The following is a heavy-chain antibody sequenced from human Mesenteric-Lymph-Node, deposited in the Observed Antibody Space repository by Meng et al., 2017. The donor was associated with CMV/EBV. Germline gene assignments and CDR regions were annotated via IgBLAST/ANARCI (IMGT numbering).Heavy chain of an antibody. J-gene: IGHJ6*02. Sequence: SLKISCAASGFTFSDHYMDWVRQAPGKGLEWVGRIRNKANSYTTEYAASVKGRFTISRDDSKSSLYLQMNSLKTEDTALYYCALVGVIPATSGYFYYGLDVWGQGTTVTVSS. CDR1: GFTFSDHY. V-gene: IGHV3-72*01. CDR2: IRNKANSYTT. D-gene: IGHD2-2*01. CDR3: ALVGVIPATSGYFYYGLDV.